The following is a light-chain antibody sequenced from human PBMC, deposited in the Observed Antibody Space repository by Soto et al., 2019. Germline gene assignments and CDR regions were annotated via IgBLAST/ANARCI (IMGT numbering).Light chain of an antibody. CDR3: LQYYTHLWT. CDR1: QDIRNN. CDR2: AAS. V-gene: IGKV1-17*01. J-gene: IGKJ1*01. Sequence: DIQMTQSPSSLSASVGDRVTITCRASQDIRNNLGWYQQKPGNAPRRLIYAASSLQSGVPSRFSGSGSGTEFTLTISSLQPEDFATYYCLQYYTHLWTFGQGTKVDI.